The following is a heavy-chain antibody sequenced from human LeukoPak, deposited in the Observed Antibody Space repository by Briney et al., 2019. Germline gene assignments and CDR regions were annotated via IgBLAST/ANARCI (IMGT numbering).Heavy chain of an antibody. D-gene: IGHD6-13*01. CDR1: GGSFSGYC. Sequence: PSETLSLTCAVYGGSFSGYCWSWYRQPPGKGLEWIGEIHPSGSTNYNPSLKSRVTISVDTSKNQFSLKLSSVTAADTAVYYCARLGSYSSSAPFDYWGQGTLVTVSS. J-gene: IGHJ4*02. CDR2: IHPSGST. CDR3: ARLGSYSSSAPFDY. V-gene: IGHV4-34*01.